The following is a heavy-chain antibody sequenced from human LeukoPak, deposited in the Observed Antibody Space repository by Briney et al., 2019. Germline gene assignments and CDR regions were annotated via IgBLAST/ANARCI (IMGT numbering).Heavy chain of an antibody. D-gene: IGHD6-13*01. CDR1: GFTFSSYS. CDR2: ISSSSSYI. V-gene: IGHV3-21*01. CDR3: AREGEGSSSQDY. J-gene: IGHJ4*02. Sequence: GGSLRLSCAASGFTFSSYSMNWVRQAPGKGLEWVSSISSSSSYIYYADSVKGRSTISRDNAKNSLYLQMNSLRAEDTAVYYCAREGEGSSSQDYWGQGTLVTVSS.